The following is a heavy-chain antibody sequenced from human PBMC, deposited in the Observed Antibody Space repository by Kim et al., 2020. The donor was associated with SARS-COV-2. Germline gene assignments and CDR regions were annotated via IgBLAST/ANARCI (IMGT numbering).Heavy chain of an antibody. Sequence: GGSLRLSCAASGFTFSDYGMHWVRQAPGKGLEWVAVISYDGLNTYYGDSVKGRFTISRDNPKNTLYLQMNSLRAEDTAVYYCASARLQWLVADDWGQGTLVTVSS. J-gene: IGHJ4*02. CDR2: ISYDGLNT. CDR3: ASARLQWLVADD. D-gene: IGHD6-19*01. CDR1: GFTFSDYG. V-gene: IGHV3-30*03.